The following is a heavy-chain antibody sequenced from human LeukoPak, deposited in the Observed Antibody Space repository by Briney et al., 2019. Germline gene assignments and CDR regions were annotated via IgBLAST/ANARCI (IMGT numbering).Heavy chain of an antibody. CDR2: IYYSGST. Sequence: SETLSLTCTVSGYSISSGYYWGWIRQPPGKGLEWIGYIYYSGSTNYNPSLKSRVTISVDTSKNQFSLKLSSVTAADTAVYYCARVGITMVRGALNWFDPWGQGTLVTVSS. J-gene: IGHJ5*02. V-gene: IGHV4-38-2*02. D-gene: IGHD3-10*01. CDR3: ARVGITMVRGALNWFDP. CDR1: GYSISSGYY.